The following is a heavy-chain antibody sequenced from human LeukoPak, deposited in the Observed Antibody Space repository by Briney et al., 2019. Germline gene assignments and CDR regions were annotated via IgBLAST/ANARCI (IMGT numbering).Heavy chain of an antibody. J-gene: IGHJ4*02. CDR3: VRTPPNWGFDY. Sequence: ASVKVSCKASGYTFTTHDINWVRQATGQGLEWLGWMSPNSGDTGYAQKFQGRVTMTSDSSISTAYMELSSLRSGDTAIYYCVRTPPNWGFDYWGQGTLVTVSS. CDR1: GYTFTTHD. D-gene: IGHD7-27*01. V-gene: IGHV1-8*01. CDR2: MSPNSGDT.